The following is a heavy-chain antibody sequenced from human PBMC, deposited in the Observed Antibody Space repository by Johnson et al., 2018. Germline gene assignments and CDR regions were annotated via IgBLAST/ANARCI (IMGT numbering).Heavy chain of an antibody. Sequence: QVQLVQSGGGVVQPGRSLRLSCSASGVMFRNYGMHWVRQAPGKGLDWVAFISYDGNKEYYADSVKGRFTISRDNSKNTLYLHMKILSVDDTAVYYCAKLVGSRYPDSFDIWSQGTVVTVSS. CDR2: ISYDGNKE. V-gene: IGHV3-30*18. D-gene: IGHD2-8*02. J-gene: IGHJ3*02. CDR1: GVMFRNYG. CDR3: AKLVGSRYPDSFDI.